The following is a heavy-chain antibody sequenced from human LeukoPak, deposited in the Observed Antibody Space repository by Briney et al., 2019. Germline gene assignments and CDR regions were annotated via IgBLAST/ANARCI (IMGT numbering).Heavy chain of an antibody. D-gene: IGHD2-21*01. J-gene: IGHJ3*02. V-gene: IGHV3-15*01. Sequence: GGSLRLPCAASGFTFSNAWMSWVRQAPGKGLEWVGRIKSKTDGGTTDYAAPVKGRFTISRDDSKNTLDLQMNSLKTEDTAVYYCTTTVVIAPSDAFDIWGQGTMVTVSS. CDR3: TTTVVIAPSDAFDI. CDR2: IKSKTDGGTT. CDR1: GFTFSNAW.